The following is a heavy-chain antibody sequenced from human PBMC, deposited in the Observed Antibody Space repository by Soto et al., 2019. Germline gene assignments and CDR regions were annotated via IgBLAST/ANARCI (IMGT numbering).Heavy chain of an antibody. CDR2: IVVGSGNT. V-gene: IGHV1-58*01. Sequence: ASVKVSCKASGFTFTSSAVQWVRQARGQRLEWIGWIVVGSGNTNYAQKFQERVTITRDMSTSTAYMELSSLRSEDTAVYYCARRYQAFGKYYFDYWGQGTLVTVSS. J-gene: IGHJ4*02. D-gene: IGHD3-10*01. CDR3: ARRYQAFGKYYFDY. CDR1: GFTFTSSA.